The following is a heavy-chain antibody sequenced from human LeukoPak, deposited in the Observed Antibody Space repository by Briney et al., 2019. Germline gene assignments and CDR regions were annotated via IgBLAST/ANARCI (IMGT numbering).Heavy chain of an antibody. V-gene: IGHV4-39*07. Sequence: SETLSLTCTVSGGSISSSSYYWGWIRQPPGKGLEWIGSIYYSGSTYYNPSLKSRVTISVDTSKNRFSLKPSSVTAADTAVYYCARGQGGYYGIDYWGQGTLVTVSS. CDR2: IYYSGST. CDR3: ARGQGGYYGIDY. D-gene: IGHD3-3*01. J-gene: IGHJ4*02. CDR1: GGSISSSSYY.